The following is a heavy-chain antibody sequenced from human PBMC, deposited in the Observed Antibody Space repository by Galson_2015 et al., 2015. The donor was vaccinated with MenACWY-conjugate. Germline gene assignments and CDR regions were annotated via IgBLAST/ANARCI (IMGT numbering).Heavy chain of an antibody. V-gene: IGHV1-69*04. CDR1: GGTFSSYA. D-gene: IGHD5-12*01. J-gene: IGHJ3*02. CDR2: IIPILGIA. CDR3: TYSGYDPQFPADDAFDI. Sequence: SVKVSCKASGGTFSSYAISWVRQAPGQGLEWMGRIIPILGIANYAQKFQGRVTITADKSTSTAYMELSSLRSEDTAVYYCTYSGYDPQFPADDAFDIWGQGTMVTVSS.